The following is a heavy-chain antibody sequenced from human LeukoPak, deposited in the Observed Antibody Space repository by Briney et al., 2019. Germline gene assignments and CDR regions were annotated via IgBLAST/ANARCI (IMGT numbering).Heavy chain of an antibody. V-gene: IGHV1-46*01. J-gene: IGHJ4*02. CDR3: AIDVCSSTSCPLNFDY. CDR2: INPSGGST. Sequence: ASVKVSCKASGYTFTSYYMHWVRQAPGQGLEWMGIINPSGGSTSYAQKFQGRVTMTRDTSTSTVYMELSSLRSEDTAVYYCAIDVCSSTSCPLNFDYWGQGTLVTVSS. CDR1: GYTFTSYY. D-gene: IGHD2-2*01.